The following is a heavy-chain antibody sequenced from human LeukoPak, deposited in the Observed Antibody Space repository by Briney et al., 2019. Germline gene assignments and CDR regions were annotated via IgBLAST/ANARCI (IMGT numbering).Heavy chain of an antibody. D-gene: IGHD3-10*01. V-gene: IGHV3-30*18. J-gene: IGHJ4*02. CDR2: ILYDGSNK. CDR1: GFTFSSYG. CDR3: AKGGPRITMVRGVIIYYFDY. Sequence: PGGSLRLSCAASGFTFSSYGMHWVRQAPGKGLEWVAVILYDGSNKYYADSVKGRFTISRDNSKNTLYLQMNSLRAEDTAVYYCAKGGPRITMVRGVIIYYFDYWGQGTLVTVSS.